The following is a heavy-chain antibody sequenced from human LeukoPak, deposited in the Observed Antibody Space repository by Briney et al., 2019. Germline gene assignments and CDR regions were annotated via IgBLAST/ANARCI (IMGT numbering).Heavy chain of an antibody. D-gene: IGHD1-26*01. CDR2: IYYTGST. J-gene: IGHJ5*02. CDR3: ARHGPYLGRLGWFDP. Sequence: KPSETLSLTCTVSSGSISSYYWSWIRQPPGRGLEWIGYIYYTGSTNYNPSLKSRVTISVETSKNQFSLNLSSVTAADTAVYYCARHGPYLGRLGWFDPWGQGTLVTVSS. CDR1: SGSISSYY. V-gene: IGHV4-59*08.